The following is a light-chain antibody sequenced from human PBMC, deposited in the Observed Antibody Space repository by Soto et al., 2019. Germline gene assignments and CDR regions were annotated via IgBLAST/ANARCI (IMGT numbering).Light chain of an antibody. J-gene: IGKJ1*01. Sequence: EVVMPQYPGAVSVSPGERATLSCRASQSVTSNVAWYQQKPGQAPRLLIYRASARATGVPARFSGSGSGTDFSLTISRLEPEDFAVYYCHQYGILPRTFGQGTKVDIK. CDR1: QSVTSN. V-gene: IGKV3-15*01. CDR3: HQYGILPRT. CDR2: RAS.